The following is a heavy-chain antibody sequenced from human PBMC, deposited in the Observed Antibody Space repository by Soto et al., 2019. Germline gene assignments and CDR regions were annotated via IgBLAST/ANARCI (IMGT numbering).Heavy chain of an antibody. Sequence: GGSLRLSCAASGFTFSSYAMHWVRQAPGKGLEWVAVISYDGRNTFYSDSVKGRFTISRDDSRNMLFLQMSGVTVEDTAIYYCAVDGVPTSSFRYYYFRFWGRGTLVTVSS. J-gene: IGHJ4*02. V-gene: IGHV3-30*04. CDR3: AVDGVPTSSFRYYYFRF. D-gene: IGHD3-9*01. CDR2: ISYDGRNT. CDR1: GFTFSSYA.